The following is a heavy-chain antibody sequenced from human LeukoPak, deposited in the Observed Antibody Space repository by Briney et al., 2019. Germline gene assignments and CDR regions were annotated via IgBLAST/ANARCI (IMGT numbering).Heavy chain of an antibody. Sequence: HSGGSLRLSCAASEFRFSAHGMNWVRQAPGKGLEWISGISPSGDITYYADSVMGRFSISRDNWQSTVSLQMNSLRAEDTALYYCVRDLDWGAFDVWGQGTMVTVFS. J-gene: IGHJ3*01. CDR2: ISPSGDIT. CDR3: VRDLDWGAFDV. V-gene: IGHV3-23*01. CDR1: EFRFSAHG. D-gene: IGHD3/OR15-3a*01.